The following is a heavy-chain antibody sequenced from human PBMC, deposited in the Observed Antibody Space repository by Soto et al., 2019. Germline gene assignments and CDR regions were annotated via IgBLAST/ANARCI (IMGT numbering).Heavy chain of an antibody. CDR1: GDSISRNGHF. J-gene: IGHJ6*02. Sequence: SETLSLTCTVSGDSISRNGHFWTWIRQHPGKGLEWIGYIYYSGRSYYNPSLKSRVIISVDTSKNQFSLNLTAVTAADTAVYYCARGTMLRGPGYYYAMDIWGQGTTVTVSS. CDR3: ARGTMLRGPGYYYAMDI. V-gene: IGHV4-31*03. CDR2: IYYSGRS. D-gene: IGHD3-10*01.